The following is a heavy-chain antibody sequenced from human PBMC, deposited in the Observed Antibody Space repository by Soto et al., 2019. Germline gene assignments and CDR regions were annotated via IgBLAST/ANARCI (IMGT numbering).Heavy chain of an antibody. D-gene: IGHD6-25*01. CDR2: IYYSGST. Sequence: SETLSLTCPVSGDSLTSSDNSWAWLRQPPVKGPEWIGTIYYSGSTYYSPSLKSRVTLSLDPSKNQFSLKLRSVTAEDTAVYSFAATMPRLQFFSVPRSQGTFLTVSS. J-gene: IGHJ5*02. V-gene: IGHV4-39*01. CDR3: AATMPRLQFFSVP. CDR1: GDSLTSSDNS.